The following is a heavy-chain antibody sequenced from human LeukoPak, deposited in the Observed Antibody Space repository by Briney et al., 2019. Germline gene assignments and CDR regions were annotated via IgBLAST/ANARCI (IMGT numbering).Heavy chain of an antibody. J-gene: IGHJ4*02. CDR1: RFHLSTAR. Sequence: GGSPMLSCWAHRFHLSTARMRWGRQAPGRGLEWVANIKEDGSVKFYVDPVKGRFTVSRDNAKNSLYLQMSSLRAEHTSVYYCASYMQGTTGLVSWGQGTLVTVSS. D-gene: IGHD2-2*01. V-gene: IGHV3-7*05. CDR2: IKEDGSVK. CDR3: ASYMQGTTGLVS.